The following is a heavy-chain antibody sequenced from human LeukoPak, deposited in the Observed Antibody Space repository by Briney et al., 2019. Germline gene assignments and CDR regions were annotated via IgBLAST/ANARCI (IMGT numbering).Heavy chain of an antibody. J-gene: IGHJ4*02. V-gene: IGHV3-74*01. CDR2: IASDGSST. CDR3: AREGFSYSLSFDY. CDR1: GFTFSSYW. D-gene: IGHD2/OR15-2a*01. Sequence: PGGSLRLSCAASGFTFSSYWMNWVRQAPGKGLVWVSRIASDGSSTTYADSVKGRFTISRDNSKNTLYLQMNSLRAEDTAVYYCAREGFSYSLSFDYWGQGTLVTVSS.